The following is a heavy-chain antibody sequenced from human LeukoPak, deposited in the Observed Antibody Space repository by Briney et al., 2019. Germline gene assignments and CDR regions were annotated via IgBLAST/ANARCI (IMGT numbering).Heavy chain of an antibody. Sequence: SENLSRNATGSGVSISSYYWSWLRQPPGKGLEWIGYICYSGSTNYNPSLKSRVTISVGTSKNQFALKLSSVTAADTAVDYDARVRGSVVAATIWFDPWGQGTLVTVSS. J-gene: IGHJ5*02. CDR1: GVSISSYY. V-gene: IGHV4-59*01. CDR3: ARVRGSVVAATIWFDP. D-gene: IGHD2-15*01. CDR2: ICYSGST.